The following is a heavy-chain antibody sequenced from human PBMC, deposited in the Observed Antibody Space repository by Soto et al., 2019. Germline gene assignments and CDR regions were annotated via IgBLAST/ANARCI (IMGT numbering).Heavy chain of an antibody. CDR3: ARGQGPYYYYGLDV. CDR2: ITIRTGNV. CDR1: GFTISECI. J-gene: IGHJ6*02. Sequence: GGSLRLSCEASGFTISECIMNWVRQTPGKGLEWLAYITIRTGNVHYADSVKGRFTISRDNSKNTLYLQMNSLRAEDTAVYYCARGQGPYYYYGLDVWGQGTTVTVSS. V-gene: IGHV3-48*01.